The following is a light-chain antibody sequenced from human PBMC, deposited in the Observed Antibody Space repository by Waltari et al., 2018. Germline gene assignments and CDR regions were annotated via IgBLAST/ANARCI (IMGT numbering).Light chain of an antibody. CDR3: QQYYTTPLT. V-gene: IGKV4-1*01. CDR2: CAS. Sequence: DIVMTQSPDSLAVSLGARATINCKSSQSVLYGSNNKNYLAWYQQKPGQPPRLLIYCASTRESRLPERFSGRGSGANFTLTISSLQTEDAAVYYCQQYYTTPLTFGGGTKVAIK. CDR1: QSVLYGSNNKNY. J-gene: IGKJ4*01.